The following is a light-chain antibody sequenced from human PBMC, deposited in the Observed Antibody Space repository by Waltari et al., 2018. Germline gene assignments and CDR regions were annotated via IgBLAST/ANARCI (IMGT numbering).Light chain of an antibody. CDR2: AAS. CDR3: QQLNSYQWT. Sequence: IQLTQSPSPLSASLGERVTNTCRASHGISNYLAWYQQKPGKATKLLIYAASTLQSGVPSRFSGSGSGTDFTLTISSLQPEDFATYYCQQLNSYQWTFGQGTKVEIK. CDR1: HGISNY. J-gene: IGKJ1*01. V-gene: IGKV1-9*01.